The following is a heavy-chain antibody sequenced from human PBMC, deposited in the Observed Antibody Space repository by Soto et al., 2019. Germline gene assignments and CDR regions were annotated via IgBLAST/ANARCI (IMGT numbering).Heavy chain of an antibody. V-gene: IGHV3-23*01. J-gene: IGHJ4*02. CDR2: ISPNGQGI. CDR3: AKDRQYPRDYFHS. Sequence: GGSLRLSCGVSGFTLTSNGVSWGRHGPGKGLEWCSAISPNGQGIWYADSVKGRFTISRDISRNTVFLQMDSLRAEDTAVYYCAKDRQYPRDYFHSWGQGTLVTVSS. CDR1: GFTLTSNG. D-gene: IGHD4-4*01.